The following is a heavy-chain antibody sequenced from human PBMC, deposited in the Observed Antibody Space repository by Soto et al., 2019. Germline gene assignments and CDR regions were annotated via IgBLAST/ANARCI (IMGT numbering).Heavy chain of an antibody. Sequence: SVKVSCKASGGTFSSYAISWVRQAPGQGLEWMGGIIPIFGTANYAQKFQGRVTITADKSTSTAYMELSSLGSEDTAVYYCARDLGPLCSGGSCYHNWFDPWGQGTLVTVSS. CDR2: IIPIFGTA. CDR1: GGTFSSYA. CDR3: ARDLGPLCSGGSCYHNWFDP. D-gene: IGHD2-15*01. V-gene: IGHV1-69*06. J-gene: IGHJ5*02.